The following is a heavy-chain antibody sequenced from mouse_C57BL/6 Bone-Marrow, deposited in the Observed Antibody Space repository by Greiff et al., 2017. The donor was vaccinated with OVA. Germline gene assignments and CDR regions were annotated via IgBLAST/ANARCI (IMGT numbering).Heavy chain of an antibody. CDR2: IYPGDGDT. CDR1: GYAFSSSW. J-gene: IGHJ3*01. Sequence: QVHVKQSGPELVKPGASVKISCKASGYAFSSSWMNWVKQRPGKGLEWIGRIYPGDGDTNYNGKFKGKATLTADKSSSTAYMQLSSLTSEDSAVYFCASPDLLCGFAYWGQGTLVTVSA. D-gene: IGHD2-1*01. V-gene: IGHV1-82*01. CDR3: ASPDLLCGFAY.